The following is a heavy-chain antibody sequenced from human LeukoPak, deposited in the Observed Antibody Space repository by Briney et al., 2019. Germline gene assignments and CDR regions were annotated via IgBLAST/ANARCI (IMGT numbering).Heavy chain of an antibody. J-gene: IGHJ3*02. V-gene: IGHV3-48*01. D-gene: IGHD1-26*01. Sequence: GGSLLLSCAASRFPFSNYGVNWVRQAPGKGLEWVSYINSRSSTIYYADSVRGRFTISRDNAKNSLYLQMNSLKAEDTAIYYCAREVGTPQAFDIWGQGTMVTVSS. CDR1: RFPFSNYG. CDR2: INSRSSTI. CDR3: AREVGTPQAFDI.